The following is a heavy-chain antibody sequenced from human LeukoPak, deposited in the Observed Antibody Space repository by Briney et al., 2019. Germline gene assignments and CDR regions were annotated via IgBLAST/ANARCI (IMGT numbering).Heavy chain of an antibody. CDR2: SNAGNGNT. CDR1: GYTFTSYG. D-gene: IGHD6-13*01. Sequence: ASVKVSCKASGYTFTSYGISWVRQAPGQRLEWMGWSNAGNGNTKYSQEFQGRVTITRDTSASTAYMELSSLRSEDMAVYYCARSQPLSAAAGTGWFDPWGQGTLVTVSS. CDR3: ARSQPLSAAAGTGWFDP. V-gene: IGHV1-3*02. J-gene: IGHJ5*02.